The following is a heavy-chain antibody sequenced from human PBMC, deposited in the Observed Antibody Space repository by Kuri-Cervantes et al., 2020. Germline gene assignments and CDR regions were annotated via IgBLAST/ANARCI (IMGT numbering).Heavy chain of an antibody. J-gene: IGHJ6*02. D-gene: IGHD3-10*01. CDR1: WFSLSTSGVG. Sequence: SGPTLVKPTQTLTLTCTFSWFSLSTSGVGVGWIRQPPGKALEWLALIYLDDDKRYSPSLKSRLTITKDTSKNQVVLTMTNMDPVDTATYYCARIQAKKGRMVRGVIGYYGMDVWGQGTTVTVSS. CDR3: ARIQAKKGRMVRGVIGYYGMDV. CDR2: IYLDDDK. V-gene: IGHV2-5*02.